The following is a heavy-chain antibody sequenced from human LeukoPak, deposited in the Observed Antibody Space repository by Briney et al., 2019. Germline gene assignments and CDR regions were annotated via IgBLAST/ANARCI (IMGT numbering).Heavy chain of an antibody. CDR1: KFTFNDAW. CDR2: IKSKTDGETT. V-gene: IGHV3-15*01. D-gene: IGHD3-22*01. CDR3: TTSPPGTFFSDSGGYYFSNY. Sequence: GGSLRLSCTASKFTFNDAWMSWVRQAPGRGLEWVGRIKSKTDGETTDYAAPVKGRFTISRDDSKNTLHLQMNSLKIEDTAVYYCTTSPPGTFFSDSGGYYFSNYWGQGTLVTVSS. J-gene: IGHJ4*02.